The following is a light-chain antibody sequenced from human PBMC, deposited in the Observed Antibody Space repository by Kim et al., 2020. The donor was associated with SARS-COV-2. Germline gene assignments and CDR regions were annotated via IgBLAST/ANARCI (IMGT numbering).Light chain of an antibody. Sequence: GQRVTISCSGRWSNVGRNTLNWYQQLPGMAPQLLIYSNNERFSGVSDRFSGSKSGSSASLAINGLQSEDEGDYYCAAWDDSLNGVVFGGGTQLTVL. CDR2: SNN. CDR1: WSNVGRNT. J-gene: IGLJ2*01. V-gene: IGLV1-44*01. CDR3: AAWDDSLNGVV.